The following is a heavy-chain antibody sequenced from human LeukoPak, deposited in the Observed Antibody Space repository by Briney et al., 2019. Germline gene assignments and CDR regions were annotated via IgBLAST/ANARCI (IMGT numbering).Heavy chain of an antibody. J-gene: IGHJ4*02. Sequence: SETLSLTCAVYGGSFSGYYWSWIRQPPGKGLEWIGEINHSGSTNYNPSLKSRVTISVDTSKNQFSLKLSSVTAADTAVYYCARGPFDWLFTSPRQRPLFDYWGQGTLVTVSS. V-gene: IGHV4-34*01. CDR3: ARGPFDWLFTSPRQRPLFDY. D-gene: IGHD3-9*01. CDR2: INHSGST. CDR1: GGSFSGYY.